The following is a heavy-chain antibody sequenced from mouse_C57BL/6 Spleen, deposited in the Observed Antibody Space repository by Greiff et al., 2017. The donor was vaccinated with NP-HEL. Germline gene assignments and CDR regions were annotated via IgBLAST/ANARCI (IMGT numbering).Heavy chain of an antibody. CDR2: IDPSDSYT. CDR1: GYTFTSYW. J-gene: IGHJ4*01. D-gene: IGHD3-2*01. CDR3: ASTARYYAMDY. V-gene: IGHV1-69*01. Sequence: QVQLKESGAELVMPGASVKLSCKASGYTFTSYWMHWVKQRPGQGLEWIGEIDPSDSYTNYNQKFKGKSTLTVDKSSSTAYMQLSSLTSEDSAVYYCASTARYYAMDYWGQGTSVTVSS.